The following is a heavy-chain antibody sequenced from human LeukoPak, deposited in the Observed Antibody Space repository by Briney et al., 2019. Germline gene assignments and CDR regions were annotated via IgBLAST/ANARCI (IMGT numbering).Heavy chain of an antibody. V-gene: IGHV4-59*01. D-gene: IGHD3-10*01. CDR3: ARTSRHFYGSGTNLTPWPAGMDV. J-gene: IGHJ6*02. Sequence: ASETLSLTCTASGGSMSGFFWTWIRQPPGRELEWIGSIYYSGSSTKYNPSLKSRVTISVDTSKSQFSLNLNSATAADTAVYYCARTSRHFYGSGTNLTPWPAGMDVWGQGTTVTVSS. CDR2: IYYSGSST. CDR1: GGSMSGFF.